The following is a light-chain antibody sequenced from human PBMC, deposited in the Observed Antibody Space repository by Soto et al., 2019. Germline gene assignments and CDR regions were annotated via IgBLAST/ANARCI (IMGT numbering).Light chain of an antibody. CDR2: DVI. Sequence: QSVLTQPPSASGSPGQSVTISCTGTSSDVGSYNSVSWYQQHPGKAPKLMIYDVIKRPSGVPDRFSGSKSGNTATLTVSGLQAEDETDYYCSSYAGSNRLVFGGGTKVTVL. CDR3: SSYAGSNRLV. J-gene: IGLJ2*01. CDR1: SSDVGSYNS. V-gene: IGLV2-8*01.